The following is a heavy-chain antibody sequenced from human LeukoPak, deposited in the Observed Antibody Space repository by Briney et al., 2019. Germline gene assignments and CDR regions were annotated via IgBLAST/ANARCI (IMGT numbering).Heavy chain of an antibody. D-gene: IGHD3-9*01. CDR2: IKQDGSEK. CDR3: ARVRYYDILTGYLYHYYYYGMDV. V-gene: IGHV3-7*01. CDR1: GFTFGPYT. Sequence: PGGSLRLSCAASGFTFGPYTMNWVRQAPGKGLGWVANIKQDGSEKYYVDSVKGRFTISRDNAKNSLYLQMNSLRAEDTAVYYCARVRYYDILTGYLYHYYYYGMDVWGQGTTVTVSS. J-gene: IGHJ6*02.